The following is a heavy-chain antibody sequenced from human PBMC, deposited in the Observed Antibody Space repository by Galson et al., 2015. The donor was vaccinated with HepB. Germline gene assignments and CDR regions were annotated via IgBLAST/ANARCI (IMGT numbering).Heavy chain of an antibody. V-gene: IGHV1-18*01. Sequence: SVKVSCKASGYRFTSYSISWVRQGPGQGLEWMGWISPYNGNTKFAQKFQGRVSMTTDTSTSTAYMELRSLRSDDTAMYYCAREVLSQPYYDFRSGSNRDDNWFDPWGQGTLVTVSS. D-gene: IGHD3-3*01. J-gene: IGHJ5*02. CDR3: AREVLSQPYYDFRSGSNRDDNWFDP. CDR1: GYRFTSYS. CDR2: ISPYNGNT.